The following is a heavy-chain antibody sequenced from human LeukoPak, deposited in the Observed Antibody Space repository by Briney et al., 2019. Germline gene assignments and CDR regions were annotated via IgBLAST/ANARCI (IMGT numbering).Heavy chain of an antibody. Sequence: ASVKVSCKASGYIFTDYYIHWVRQAPGQGLEWMGIVNPSSGSTSYVQKFQGRVTMTRDTSTETVYMELSSLTSEDTAMYFCAKGSSGGYFNYFDYWGQGTLVTVSS. J-gene: IGHJ4*02. CDR1: GYIFTDYY. D-gene: IGHD1-26*01. CDR3: AKGSSGGYFNYFDY. CDR2: VNPSSGST. V-gene: IGHV1-46*01.